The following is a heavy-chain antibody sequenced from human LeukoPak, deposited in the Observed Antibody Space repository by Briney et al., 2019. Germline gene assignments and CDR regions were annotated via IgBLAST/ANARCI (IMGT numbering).Heavy chain of an antibody. CDR1: GYTFTTYP. J-gene: IGHJ4*02. CDR2: IDTNTGSP. Sequence: ASVKVSCKASGYTFTTYPINWVRQAPGQGLEWMGWIDTNTGSPTYAQAFTGRFVFSLDTSVSTAYLQISSLNTEDTAVYYCAIDQPVAGVSNFDSWGQGTLATVSS. D-gene: IGHD6-19*01. V-gene: IGHV7-4-1*02. CDR3: AIDQPVAGVSNFDS.